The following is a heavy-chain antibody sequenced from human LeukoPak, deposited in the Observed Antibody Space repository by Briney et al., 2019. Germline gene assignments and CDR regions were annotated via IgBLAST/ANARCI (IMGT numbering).Heavy chain of an antibody. D-gene: IGHD1-26*01. J-gene: IGHJ5*02. CDR1: GYAFTSYY. CDR2: INPSGGST. Sequence: ASVKVSCKASGYAFTSYYMHWVRQAPGQGLERMGVINPSGGSTTYAQKFQGRVTLTSDTSTSTVYMDLSGLRFDDTAVYYCAREVGATGNDWFDPWGQGTLVTVSS. CDR3: AREVGATGNDWFDP. V-gene: IGHV1-46*01.